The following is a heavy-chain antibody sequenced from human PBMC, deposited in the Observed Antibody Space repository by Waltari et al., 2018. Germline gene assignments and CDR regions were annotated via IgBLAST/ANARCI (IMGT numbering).Heavy chain of an antibody. V-gene: IGHV1-2*04. CDR1: GYTCTGYD. D-gene: IGHD5-12*01. Sequence: QVQLVQSGAEVKKPGASVKVSCKASGYTCTGYDMHWVRQAPGQGLGWMGWINHNSGGTNYAQKFLGWVTMTRETSISTAYMELSRLRSDDTAVYYCARGEKWLRNNLDYWGQGTLVTVSS. CDR3: ARGEKWLRNNLDY. CDR2: INHNSGGT. J-gene: IGHJ4*02.